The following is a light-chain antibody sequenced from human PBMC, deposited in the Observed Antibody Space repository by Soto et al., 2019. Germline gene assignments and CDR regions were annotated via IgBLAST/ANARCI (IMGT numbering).Light chain of an antibody. Sequence: EIVMTQSPATLSVSPGERATLSCRASHSVSSNLAWYQQKPGQAPRLLIYGASTRATGIPARFSGSGSGTESILTISSLQSEDFAVYYCQQYNNWPLTFGGGTKVEIK. CDR1: HSVSSN. CDR3: QQYNNWPLT. J-gene: IGKJ4*01. V-gene: IGKV3-15*01. CDR2: GAS.